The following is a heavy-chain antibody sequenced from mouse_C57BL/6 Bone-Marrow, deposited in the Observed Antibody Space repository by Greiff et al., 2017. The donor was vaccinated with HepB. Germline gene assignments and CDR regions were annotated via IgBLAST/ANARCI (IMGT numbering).Heavy chain of an antibody. Sequence: EVQLVESGPGMVKPSQSLSLTCTVTGYSITSGYDWHWIRHFPGNKLEWMGYISYSGSTNYNPSLKSRISITHDTSKNHFFLKLNSVTTEDTATYYCARSGGLLRFAYWGQGTLVTVSA. CDR2: ISYSGST. CDR3: ARSGGLLRFAY. CDR1: GYSITSGYD. J-gene: IGHJ3*01. V-gene: IGHV3-1*01. D-gene: IGHD2-3*01.